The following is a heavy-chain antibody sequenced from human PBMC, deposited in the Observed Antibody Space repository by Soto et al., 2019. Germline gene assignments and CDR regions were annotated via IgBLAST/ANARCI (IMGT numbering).Heavy chain of an antibody. D-gene: IGHD3-3*01. J-gene: IGHJ4*02. Sequence: GSLSLSCAASGFTFSSYAMSWVRQAPGKGLEWVSAISGSGGSTYYADSVKGRFTISRDNSKNTLYLQMNSLRAEDTAVYYCAKSSLYSDFWSGPDYWGQGTLVTVSS. CDR1: GFTFSSYA. CDR2: ISGSGGST. CDR3: AKSSLYSDFWSGPDY. V-gene: IGHV3-23*01.